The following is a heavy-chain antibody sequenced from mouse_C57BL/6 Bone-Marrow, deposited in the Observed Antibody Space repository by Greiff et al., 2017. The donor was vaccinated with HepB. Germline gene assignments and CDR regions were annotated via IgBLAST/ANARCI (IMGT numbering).Heavy chain of an antibody. J-gene: IGHJ1*03. Sequence: QVQLQQSGPELVKPGASVKISCKASGYTFTDYYINWVKQRPGQGLEWIGWIFPGSGSTYYNEKFKGKATLTVDKSSSTAYMLLSSLTSEDSAAYFCASWYGSNHWYFDVWGTGTTVTVSS. V-gene: IGHV1-75*01. CDR1: GYTFTDYY. D-gene: IGHD1-1*01. CDR3: ASWYGSNHWYFDV. CDR2: IFPGSGST.